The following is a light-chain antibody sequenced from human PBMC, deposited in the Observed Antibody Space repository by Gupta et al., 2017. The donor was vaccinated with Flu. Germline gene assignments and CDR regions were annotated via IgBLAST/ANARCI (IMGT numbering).Light chain of an antibody. J-gene: IGKJ4*01. CDR3: QHSDSPPVT. CDR1: DSIPTY. V-gene: IGKV1-39*01. CDR2: AAP. Sequence: PSPLSASVGDTVTVTCRATDSIPTYLNWYQQKRGTSPNVQIYAAPRSQTGALSRFSGSGSGTDFTLTISRLQPEDFASYYCQHSDSPPVTVGGGTKVEIK.